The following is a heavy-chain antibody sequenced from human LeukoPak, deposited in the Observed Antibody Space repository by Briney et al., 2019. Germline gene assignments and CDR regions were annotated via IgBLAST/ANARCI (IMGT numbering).Heavy chain of an antibody. CDR1: GFTFSDCA. J-gene: IGHJ5*02. Sequence: GGSLRLSCAASGFTFSDCAMSWVRQAPGKGLEWVSLIRDSGASTYYADFVKGRFTISRDNSKNTLYLQMNSLRAEDTAVYYCAKGLEGHCSSTTKGCWFDPWGQGTLVTVSS. V-gene: IGHV3-23*01. CDR2: IRDSGAST. CDR3: AKGLEGHCSSTTKGCWFDP. D-gene: IGHD2-2*01.